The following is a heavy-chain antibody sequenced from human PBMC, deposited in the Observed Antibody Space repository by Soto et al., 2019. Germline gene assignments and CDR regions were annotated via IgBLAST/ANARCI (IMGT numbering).Heavy chain of an antibody. CDR1: GYTFTSYY. V-gene: IGHV1-46*01. D-gene: IGHD6-13*01. CDR2: INPSGGST. CDR3: ARDPGSRYSDS. Sequence: ASVKVSCKASGYTFTSYYMHWVRQAPGQGLEWMGIINPSGGSTSYAQKFQGRVTMTRDTSTSTGYMELSSLRSEDTAVYYCARDPGSRYSDSWGQGTLVPVSS. J-gene: IGHJ5*01.